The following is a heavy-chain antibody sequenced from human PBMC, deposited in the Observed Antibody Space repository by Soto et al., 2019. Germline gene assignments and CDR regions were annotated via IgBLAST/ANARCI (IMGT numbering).Heavy chain of an antibody. J-gene: IGHJ4*01. CDR2: IYHGGTT. CDR1: GYSISSASY. CDR3: ARVHVMVVAGSTLDY. Sequence: SETLYLTCTASGYSISSASYWAWIRQPPGKGPEWIASIYHGGTTFYNPSLKSRITISVDTSNNQSSLKLTSVIAADTAVYYCARVHVMVVAGSTLDYWGHGTLVTVSS. V-gene: IGHV4-38-2*02. D-gene: IGHD6-19*01.